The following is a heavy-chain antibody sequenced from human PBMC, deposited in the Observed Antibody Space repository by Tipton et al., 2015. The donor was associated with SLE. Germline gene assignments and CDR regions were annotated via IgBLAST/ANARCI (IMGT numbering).Heavy chain of an antibody. D-gene: IGHD1-1*01. J-gene: IGHJ3*02. Sequence: LRLSCTVSGGSISSSSYYWGWIRQPPGKGLEWIGSIYYSGSTYYNPSLKSRVTISVDTSKNQFSLKLSSVAAADTAVYYCARVPINSRIEAFDIWGQGTMVTVSS. V-gene: IGHV4-39*01. CDR2: IYYSGST. CDR3: ARVPINSRIEAFDI. CDR1: GGSISSSSYY.